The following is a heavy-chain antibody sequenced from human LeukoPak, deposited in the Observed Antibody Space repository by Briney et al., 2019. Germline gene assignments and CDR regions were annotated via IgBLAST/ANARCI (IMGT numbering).Heavy chain of an antibody. V-gene: IGHV4-4*02. CDR1: GGSVTSTNW. CDR3: AREGGFYRPLDY. J-gene: IGHJ4*02. D-gene: IGHD3-3*01. Sequence: SETLSLTCDVSGGSVTSTNWWTWVRQPPGKGLEWIGEARLDGRTNYNPPLNIRLIIAVALPDNHISLKLPPVTAADAAVYYCAREGGFYRPLDYSGQGTLVTVSS. CDR2: ARLDGRT.